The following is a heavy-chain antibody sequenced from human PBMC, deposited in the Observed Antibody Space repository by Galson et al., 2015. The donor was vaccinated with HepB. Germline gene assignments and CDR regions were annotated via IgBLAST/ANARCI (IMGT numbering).Heavy chain of an antibody. CDR3: ARETGGDFDY. CDR1: GFTFSGYA. J-gene: IGHJ4*02. V-gene: IGHV3-30*04. D-gene: IGHD1-1*01. CDR2: ISYDGNNK. Sequence: SLRLSCAASGFTFSGYAMHWVRQAPGKGLDWVAFISYDGNNKFYADSVRGRFTISRDNSKNTLYLQMNSLRTEDTAVYYSARETGGDFDYWGQGTLVTVSS.